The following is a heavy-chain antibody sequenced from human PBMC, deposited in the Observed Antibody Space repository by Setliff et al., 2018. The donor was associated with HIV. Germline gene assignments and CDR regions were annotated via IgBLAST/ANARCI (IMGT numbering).Heavy chain of an antibody. J-gene: IGHJ4*02. CDR3: ARSSTPDSSAYYPDY. CDR2: INHSGST. Sequence: SETLSLTCAVYGGSFSGYYWSWIRQPPGKGLEWIGEINHSGSTNYNSSLKSRVTISVDKSKNQFSLKLSSVTAADTAVYYCARSSTPDSSAYYPDYWGQGTLVTVSS. V-gene: IGHV4-34*01. D-gene: IGHD3-22*01. CDR1: GGSFSGYY.